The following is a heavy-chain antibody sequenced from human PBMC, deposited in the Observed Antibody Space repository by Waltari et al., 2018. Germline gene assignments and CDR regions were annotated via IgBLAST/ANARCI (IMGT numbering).Heavy chain of an antibody. J-gene: IGHJ4*02. Sequence: EVQLVESGGGLVQPGGSLRLSCAASGFTFSSYSMNWVRQDPGKGLEWVSYISSSSSTIYYADSVKGRFTISRDNAKNSLYLQMNSLRAEDTAVYYCAAVGIWGSYRHDYWGQGTLVTVSS. CDR1: GFTFSSYS. CDR3: AAVGIWGSYRHDY. V-gene: IGHV3-48*01. D-gene: IGHD3-16*02. CDR2: ISSSSSTI.